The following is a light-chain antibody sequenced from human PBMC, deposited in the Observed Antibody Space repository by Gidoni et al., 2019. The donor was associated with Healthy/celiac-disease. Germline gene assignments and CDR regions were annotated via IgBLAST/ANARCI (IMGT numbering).Light chain of an antibody. CDR2: DAS. V-gene: IGKV1-13*02. CDR1: QGISSA. J-gene: IGKJ3*01. CDR3: QQFNSXXXXT. Sequence: AIQLTQSPSSLSASVGDRVTITCRASQGISSALAWYQQKPGKAPKLLIYDASSLESGVPSRCSGSGSGTDFTLTISSLQPEDFATYYCQQFNSXXXXTFGPGTKVDIK.